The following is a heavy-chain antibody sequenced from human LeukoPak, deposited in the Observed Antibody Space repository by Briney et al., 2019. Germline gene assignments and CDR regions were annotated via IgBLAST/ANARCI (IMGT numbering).Heavy chain of an antibody. Sequence: SETLSLTCTVSGGSISSGGYYWSWIRRHPGKGLEWIGYIYYSGSTYYNPSLKSRVTISVDTSKNQFSLKLSSVTAADTAVYYCARDESSGWSNWFDPWGQGTLVTVSS. CDR2: IYYSGST. CDR3: ARDESSGWSNWFDP. CDR1: GGSISSGGYY. D-gene: IGHD6-19*01. V-gene: IGHV4-31*03. J-gene: IGHJ5*02.